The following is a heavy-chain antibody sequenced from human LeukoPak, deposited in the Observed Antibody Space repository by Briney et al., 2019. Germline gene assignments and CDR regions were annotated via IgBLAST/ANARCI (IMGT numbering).Heavy chain of an antibody. CDR3: ARQSIAARRRYFDY. Sequence: SETLSLTCTVSGGSISSGGYYWSWIRQHPGKGLEWIGYIYYSGSTYYNPSLKSRVTISVDTSKNQFSLKLSSVTAADTAVYYCARQSIAARRRYFDYWGQGTLVTVSS. CDR1: GGSISSGGYY. J-gene: IGHJ4*02. CDR2: IYYSGST. D-gene: IGHD6-6*01. V-gene: IGHV4-31*03.